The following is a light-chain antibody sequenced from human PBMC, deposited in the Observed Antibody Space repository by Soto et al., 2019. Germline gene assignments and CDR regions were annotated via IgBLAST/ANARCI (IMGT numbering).Light chain of an antibody. J-gene: IGKJ2*01. CDR3: QHYNSYPYT. V-gene: IGKV1-5*01. CDR1: QSISTW. Sequence: DIQMTQSPSSLSASVGDRFTITCRASQSISTWLAWFQQKPGKAPDLLIYDASSLESGVPSRFSGSESGTEFTLTISSLQPDDFATYYCQHYNSYPYTFGQGTKVDIK. CDR2: DAS.